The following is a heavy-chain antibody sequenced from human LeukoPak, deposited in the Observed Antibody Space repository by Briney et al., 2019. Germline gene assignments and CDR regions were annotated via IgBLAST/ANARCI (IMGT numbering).Heavy chain of an antibody. CDR1: GFSFGSYA. CDR3: AKDRGSGWPQFDY. D-gene: IGHD6-19*01. V-gene: IGHV3-23*01. Sequence: PGGSLRLSCAASGFSFGSYAMSWVRQAPGKGLEWVSALSGRGGSTYYADSVKGRFTISRDNSKNTLYLQMNSLRAEDTAVYYCAKDRGSGWPQFDYWGRGTLVTVSS. J-gene: IGHJ4*02. CDR2: LSGRGGST.